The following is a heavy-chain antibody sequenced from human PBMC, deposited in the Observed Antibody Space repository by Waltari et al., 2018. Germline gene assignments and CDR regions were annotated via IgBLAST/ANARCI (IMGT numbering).Heavy chain of an antibody. D-gene: IGHD3-3*01. Sequence: QVQLQQWGAGLLKPSETLSLTCAVYGGSFSGYYWSWIRQPPGKGREWIGEINHSGSTNYNPSLKSRVTISVDTSKNQFSLKLSSVTAADTAVYYCARGRGITIFGVVIGEYYFDYWGQGTLVTVSS. CDR2: INHSGST. V-gene: IGHV4-34*01. CDR1: GGSFSGYY. CDR3: ARGRGITIFGVVIGEYYFDY. J-gene: IGHJ4*02.